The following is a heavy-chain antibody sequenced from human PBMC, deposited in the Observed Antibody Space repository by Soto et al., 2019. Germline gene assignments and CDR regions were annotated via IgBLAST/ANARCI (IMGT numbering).Heavy chain of an antibody. CDR1: GGSISSGGYY. J-gene: IGHJ5*02. CDR2: IYYSGST. D-gene: IGHD5-18*01. CDR3: ARDIIGYSYGVGLFRFDP. V-gene: IGHV4-31*03. Sequence: PSETLSLTCTVSGGSISSGGYYWSWIRQHPGKGLEWIGYIYYSGSTYYNPSLKSRVTISVDTSKNQFSLKLSSVTAADTAVYYCARDIIGYSYGVGLFRFDPWGQGTLVTVSS.